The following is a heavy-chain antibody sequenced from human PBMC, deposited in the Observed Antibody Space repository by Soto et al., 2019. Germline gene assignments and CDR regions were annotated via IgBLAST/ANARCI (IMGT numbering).Heavy chain of an antibody. D-gene: IGHD5-18*01. J-gene: IGHJ4*02. CDR2: ISGYNGDT. CDR1: GYTFNTYS. CDR3: ARENVLSYVHTAMVDYFDY. V-gene: IGHV1-18*01. Sequence: QVQLVQSGAEVKKPGASVKVSCKASGYTFNTYSISWVRQAPGQGLEWMGWISGYNGDTHYAQKFQGRVTMTTDTSTSTAYMELRSLRSDDTAMYYCARENVLSYVHTAMVDYFDYWGQGTLVTVSS.